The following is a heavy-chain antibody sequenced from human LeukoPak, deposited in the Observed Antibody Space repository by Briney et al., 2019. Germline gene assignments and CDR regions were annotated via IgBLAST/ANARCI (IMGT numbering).Heavy chain of an antibody. J-gene: IGHJ2*01. CDR3: ARDWEGLGEYWYFDL. D-gene: IGHD1-26*01. CDR1: GGSISSYY. Sequence: SETLSLTCIVSGGSISSYYWSWIRQPPGKGLEWIGYIYSSGSSNSNASLKSRVTISVDTSKSQFSLKMTSVTAADTSVYYCARDWEGLGEYWYFDLWGRGTLVTVSS. V-gene: IGHV4-4*09. CDR2: IYSSGSS.